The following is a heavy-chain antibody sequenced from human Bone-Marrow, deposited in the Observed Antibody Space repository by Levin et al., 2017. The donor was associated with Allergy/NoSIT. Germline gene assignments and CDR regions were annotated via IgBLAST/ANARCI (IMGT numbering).Heavy chain of an antibody. V-gene: IGHV4-59*01. CDR3: AGQRIVRGVILSQIDY. CDR1: SGSISSYY. J-gene: IGHJ4*02. CDR2: IYYSGST. Sequence: PSETLSLTCTVSSGSISSYYWNWIRQPPGKGLEWIGHIYYSGSTNCNPSLKSRVTISVDTSKNQFSLNLSSVTAADTAMYYCAGQRIVRGVILSQIDYWGQGTLVTVPS. D-gene: IGHD3-10*02.